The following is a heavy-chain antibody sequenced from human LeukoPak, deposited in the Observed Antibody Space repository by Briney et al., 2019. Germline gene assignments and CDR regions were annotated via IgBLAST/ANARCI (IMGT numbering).Heavy chain of an antibody. D-gene: IGHD1-1*01. CDR3: ARGALERRLVY. CDR2: INQSGST. Sequence: PSVTLSLTCAVYGGSFSGYYWSWIRQPPGKGLEWIGEINQSGSTNYNPSLKSRVTISVDTSKNQFSLKLSSVTAADTAVYYCARGALERRLVYWGQGTLVTASS. CDR1: GGSFSGYY. V-gene: IGHV4-34*01. J-gene: IGHJ4*02.